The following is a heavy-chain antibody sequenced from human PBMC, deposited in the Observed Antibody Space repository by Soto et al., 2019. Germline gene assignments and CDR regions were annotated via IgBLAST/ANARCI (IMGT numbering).Heavy chain of an antibody. Sequence: PSETLSVTCTVSGGSISSGDYYWSWIRQPPGKGLEWIGYIYYSGSTYYNPSLKSRVTISVDTSKNQFSLKLSSVTAADTAVYYCARDSAGGYCSSTSCYSTWFDTRGQRTLLTVSS. V-gene: IGHV4-30-4*01. CDR2: IYYSGST. J-gene: IGHJ5*02. CDR1: GGSISSGDYY. CDR3: ARDSAGGYCSSTSCYSTWFDT. D-gene: IGHD2-2*01.